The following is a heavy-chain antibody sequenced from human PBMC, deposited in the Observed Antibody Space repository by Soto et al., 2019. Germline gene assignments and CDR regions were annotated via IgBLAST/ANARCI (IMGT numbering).Heavy chain of an antibody. J-gene: IGHJ6*02. CDR2: ISGSGDST. CDR1: GFTFSNYW. Sequence: PGGSLRLSCAVSGFTFSNYWMGWVRQAPGKGLEWVAVISGSGDSTYYADSVRGRFTISRDNSKNTLYLQMNSLRAEDTAVYYCAKDRDGAAAGPTKFYGMDVWGQGTTVTVSS. V-gene: IGHV3-23*01. D-gene: IGHD6-13*01. CDR3: AKDRDGAAAGPTKFYGMDV.